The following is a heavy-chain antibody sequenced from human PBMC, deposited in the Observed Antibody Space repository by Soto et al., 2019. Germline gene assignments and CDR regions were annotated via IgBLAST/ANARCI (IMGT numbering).Heavy chain of an antibody. CDR1: GGSFSGYY. V-gene: IGHV4-34*01. J-gene: IGHJ4*02. CDR2: INHSGST. CDR3: ARETWDY. Sequence: SETLSLTGAVYGGSFSGYYWSWIRQPPGKGLEWIGEINHSGSTNYNPSLKSRVTISVDTSKNQFSLKLSSVTAADTAVYYCARETWDYWGQGTLVTVSS.